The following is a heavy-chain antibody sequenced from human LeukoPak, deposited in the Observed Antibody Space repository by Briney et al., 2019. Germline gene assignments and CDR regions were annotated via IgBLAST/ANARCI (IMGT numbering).Heavy chain of an antibody. V-gene: IGHV4-31*03. CDR1: GGSISSGGYY. CDR3: ARDRYSSSWNGFDP. D-gene: IGHD6-13*01. Sequence: SETLSLTCTVSGGSISSGGYYWSWIRQHPGKGLEWIGYIYYSGSTYYNPSLKSRVTISVDTSKNQFSLKLSSVTAADTAVYYCARDRYSSSWNGFDPWGQGTLVTVSS. CDR2: IYYSGST. J-gene: IGHJ5*02.